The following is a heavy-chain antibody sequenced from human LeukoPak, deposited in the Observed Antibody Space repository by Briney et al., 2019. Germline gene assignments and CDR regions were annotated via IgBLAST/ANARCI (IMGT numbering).Heavy chain of an antibody. D-gene: IGHD3-16*01. V-gene: IGHV3-48*03. CDR2: ISSSGSTI. Sequence: GGSLRLSCAASGFTFSSYEMNWVRQAPGKGLEWVSYISSSGSTIYYADSVKGRFTISRDNAKNSLYLQMNSLRAEDTAVYYCARGGGYDYVWGSLFDYWGQGTLVTVSS. J-gene: IGHJ4*02. CDR3: ARGGGYDYVWGSLFDY. CDR1: GFTFSSYE.